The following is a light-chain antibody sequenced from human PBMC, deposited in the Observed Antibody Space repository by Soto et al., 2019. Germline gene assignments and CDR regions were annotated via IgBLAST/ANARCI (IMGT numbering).Light chain of an antibody. J-gene: IGKJ5*01. CDR1: QSVSIY. CDR2: DAS. Sequence: EIVLTQSPSTLPSSAGDRVTISCRASQSVSIYLAWYQQKPGPAPRLLIYDASNMPTGIPSKFSGSGSGREFTLDITRIDTEHYAVYYCPQCSKSYNWISFGQGTKLDIK. CDR3: PQCSKSYNWIS. V-gene: IGKV3-11*02.